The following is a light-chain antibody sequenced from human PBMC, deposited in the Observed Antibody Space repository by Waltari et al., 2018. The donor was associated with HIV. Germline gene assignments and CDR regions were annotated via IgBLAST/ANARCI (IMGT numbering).Light chain of an antibody. Sequence: SYELTQPPSVSVSPGQTASITCSGDKLGAKYACWYQQRPGQSPVLVIYQDSKRPSGISERFSGANSGNTATLTISGTQAMEEADYYCQAWDSNTGVFGGGTKLTVL. CDR2: QDS. CDR3: QAWDSNTGV. J-gene: IGLJ3*02. CDR1: KLGAKY. V-gene: IGLV3-1*01.